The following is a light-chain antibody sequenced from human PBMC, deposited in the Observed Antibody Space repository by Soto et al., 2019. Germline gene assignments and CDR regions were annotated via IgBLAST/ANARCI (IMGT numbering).Light chain of an antibody. CDR3: LHYDNSPLYT. CDR1: QSVSSSS. Sequence: EIVLTQSPGTLYLSPGERATLSCRASQSVSSSSLAWYQQKPGQAPRLLIYGASSRATCISDRVSGSGSGTDCSLTISILEPEDFAVYYCLHYDNSPLYTFGQGTKLEIK. V-gene: IGKV3-20*01. J-gene: IGKJ2*01. CDR2: GAS.